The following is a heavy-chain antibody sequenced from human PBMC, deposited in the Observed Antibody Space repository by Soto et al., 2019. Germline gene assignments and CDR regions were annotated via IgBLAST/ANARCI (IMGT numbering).Heavy chain of an antibody. V-gene: IGHV4-34*01. J-gene: IGHJ4*02. CDR1: GGSFSGYY. D-gene: IGHD3-3*01. CDR3: ARGTRTYYDFWSGYYN. Sequence: QVQLQQWGAGLLKPSETLSLTCAVYGGSFSGYYWSWIRQPPGKGLEWIGEINHSGSTNYNPSLKSRVTISVDTSKNQFSLKLSSVTAADTAVYYCARGTRTYYDFWSGYYNWGQGTLVTVSS. CDR2: INHSGST.